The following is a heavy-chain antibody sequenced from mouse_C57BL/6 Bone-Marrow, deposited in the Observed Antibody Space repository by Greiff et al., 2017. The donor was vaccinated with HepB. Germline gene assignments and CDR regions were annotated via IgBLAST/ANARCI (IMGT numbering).Heavy chain of an antibody. D-gene: IGHD1-2*01. CDR1: GYTFTSYW. Sequence: QVQLQQPGAELVMPGASVKLSCKASGYTFTSYWMHWVKQRPGQGLEWIGEIDPSDSYTNYNQKFKGKSTLTVDKSSSTAYMQLSSLTSEDSAVYYCARPRLRRRAWFAYWGQGTLVTVSA. CDR3: ARPRLRRRAWFAY. CDR2: IDPSDSYT. J-gene: IGHJ3*01. V-gene: IGHV1-69*01.